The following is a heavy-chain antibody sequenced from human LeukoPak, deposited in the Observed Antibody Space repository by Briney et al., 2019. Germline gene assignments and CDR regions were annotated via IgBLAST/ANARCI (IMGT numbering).Heavy chain of an antibody. CDR1: GGSFSGYY. CDR2: TNHSGST. J-gene: IGHJ4*02. V-gene: IGHV4-34*01. Sequence: PSETLSLTCAVYGGSFSGYYWSWIRQPPGKGLEWIGETNHSGSTNYNPSLKSRVTISVDTSKNQFSLKLSSVTAADTAVYYCARGWGPGYYFDYWGQGTLVTVSS. CDR3: ARGWGPGYYFDY. D-gene: IGHD7-27*01.